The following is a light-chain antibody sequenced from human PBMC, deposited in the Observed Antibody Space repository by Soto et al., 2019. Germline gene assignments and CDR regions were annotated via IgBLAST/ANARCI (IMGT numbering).Light chain of an antibody. J-gene: IGKJ1*01. CDR3: QQYSRAHPT. CDR2: DAS. CDR1: QSVSSSY. V-gene: IGKV3-20*01. Sequence: EIVLTQSPGTLSLSPGEKATLSCRARQSVSSSYLAWYQQKPGQAPRLLIYDASSRATGIPDRFSGSGSGTDFALTISRLEPEDLAVYYCQQYSRAHPTFGRGTKV.